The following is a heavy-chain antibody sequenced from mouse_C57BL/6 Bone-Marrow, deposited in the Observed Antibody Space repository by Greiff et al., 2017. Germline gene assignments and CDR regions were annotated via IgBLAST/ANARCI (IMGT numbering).Heavy chain of an antibody. CDR1: GYTFTSYG. D-gene: IGHD2-2*01. Sequence: VQLQQSGAELARPGASVKLFCKASGYTFTSYGISWVKQRTGQGLERNGEIYPRRGNTYYNEKFKGKATLTADKSSSPAYMELRSLTSEDSAVYVCSRYGYDRFAYWGQGTLVTVSA. J-gene: IGHJ3*01. CDR2: IYPRRGNT. CDR3: SRYGYDRFAY. V-gene: IGHV1-81*01.